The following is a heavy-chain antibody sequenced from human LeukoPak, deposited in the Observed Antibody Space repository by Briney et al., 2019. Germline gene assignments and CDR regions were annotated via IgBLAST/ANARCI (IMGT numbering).Heavy chain of an antibody. V-gene: IGHV4-39*01. CDR2: VYYTGST. D-gene: IGHD3-10*01. J-gene: IGHJ5*02. Sequence: SETLSLTCTVSGDSVTSGTFYWAWLRQPPGKGLEWIATVYYTGSTYYNPSLKSRVTISMDTSKNQLSLDLRSVVAPDTAVYYCARHSGSGSLSRPFDPWGQGTLVTVSS. CDR1: GDSVTSGTFY. CDR3: ARHSGSGSLSRPFDP.